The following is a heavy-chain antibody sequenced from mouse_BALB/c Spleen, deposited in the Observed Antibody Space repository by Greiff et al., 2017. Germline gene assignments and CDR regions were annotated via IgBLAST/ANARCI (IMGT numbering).Heavy chain of an antibody. CDR3: ARGQGGEWFAY. CDR1: GFTFSSYA. V-gene: IGHV5-6-5*01. Sequence: EVMLVESGGGLVKPGGSLKLSCAASGFTFSSYAMSWVRQTPEKRLEWVASISSGGSTYYPDSVKGRFTISRDNARNILYLQMSSLRSEDTAMYYCARGQGGEWFAYWGQGTLVTVSA. CDR2: ISSGGST. J-gene: IGHJ3*01.